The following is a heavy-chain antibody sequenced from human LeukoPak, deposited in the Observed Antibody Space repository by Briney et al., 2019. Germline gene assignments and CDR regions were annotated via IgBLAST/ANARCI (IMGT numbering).Heavy chain of an antibody. CDR3: ARDYYDILTGYYYFDY. D-gene: IGHD3-9*01. J-gene: IGHJ4*02. CDR2: ISAYNGNT. CDR1: GHTFTSYG. Sequence: ASVKVSCKASGHTFTSYGISWVRQAPGQGLEWMGWISAYNGNTNYAQKLQGRVTMTTDTSTSTAYMELRSLRSDDTAVYYCARDYYDILTGYYYFDYWGQGTLVTVSS. V-gene: IGHV1-18*01.